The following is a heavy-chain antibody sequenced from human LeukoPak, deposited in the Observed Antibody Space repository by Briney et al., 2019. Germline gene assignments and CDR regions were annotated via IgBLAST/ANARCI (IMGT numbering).Heavy chain of an antibody. V-gene: IGHV4-30-2*01. D-gene: IGHD6-13*01. CDR2: IYHSGST. Sequence: PSETLSLTCAVSGGSISRGGYSWSWIRQPPGKGVEWIGYIYHSGSTYYKPSRKSRVTISVDRSKNQFCLKLSPATAADTAVYYCARARVPIAAAGTGWFDPWGQGTLVTVSS. J-gene: IGHJ5*02. CDR3: ARARVPIAAAGTGWFDP. CDR1: GGSISRGGYS.